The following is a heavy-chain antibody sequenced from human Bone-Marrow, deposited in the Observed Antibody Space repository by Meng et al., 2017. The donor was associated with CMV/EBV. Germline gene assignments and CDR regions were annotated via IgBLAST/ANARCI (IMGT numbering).Heavy chain of an antibody. CDR2: ISSSSSYI. CDR3: ARAQIVGATTLFDY. CDR1: GFTFSSYS. J-gene: IGHJ4*02. D-gene: IGHD1-26*01. Sequence: GGSLRLSCAASGFTFSSYSMNWVRQAPGKGLEWVSSISSSSSYIYYADSVKGRFTISRDNAKNSLYLQMNSLRAEDTAVYYCARAQIVGATTLFDYWGQGTLVTVSS. V-gene: IGHV3-21*01.